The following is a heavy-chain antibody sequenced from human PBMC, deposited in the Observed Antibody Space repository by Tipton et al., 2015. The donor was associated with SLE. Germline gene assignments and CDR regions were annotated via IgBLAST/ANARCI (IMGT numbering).Heavy chain of an antibody. CDR1: GFTFSTSA. CDR2: IWYDGSNK. J-gene: IGHJ4*02. D-gene: IGHD3-16*01. V-gene: IGHV3-33*01. CDR3: ARGRGGEFLDY. Sequence: SLRLSCAASGFTFSTSAMHWVRQAPGKGQEWVAVIWYDGSNKFYADSVKGRFTISRDNSKNTVSLQMNSLRVEDTAVYFCARGRGGEFLDYWGQGTLVTVSS.